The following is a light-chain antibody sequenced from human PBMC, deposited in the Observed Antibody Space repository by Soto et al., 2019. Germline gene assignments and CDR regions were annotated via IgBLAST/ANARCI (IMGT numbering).Light chain of an antibody. Sequence: QSVLTQPASVSGSPGQSITISCTGSSNDVGLYNYVSWYQQHPGKAPKLVISDVTNRPSGVSDRFSGSKPGNTAFLTISGLQAEDEADYYCSSYTITATLFGRGTQLTVL. CDR1: SNDVGLYNY. CDR3: SSYTITATL. J-gene: IGLJ2*01. V-gene: IGLV2-14*03. CDR2: DVT.